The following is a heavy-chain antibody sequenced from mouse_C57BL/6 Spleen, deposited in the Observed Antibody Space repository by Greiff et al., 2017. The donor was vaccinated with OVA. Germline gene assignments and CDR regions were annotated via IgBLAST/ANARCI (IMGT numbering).Heavy chain of an antibody. V-gene: IGHV1-69*01. CDR3: VLGEVVADWYFDV. Sequence: QVQLQQPGAELVMPGASVKLSCKASGYTFTSYWMHWVKQRPGQGLEWIGEIDPSDSYTNYNQKFKGKSTLTVDKSSSTAYMQLSSLTSEDSAVYYCVLGEVVADWYFDVWGTGTTVTVSS. CDR1: GYTFTSYW. D-gene: IGHD1-1*01. CDR2: IDPSDSYT. J-gene: IGHJ1*03.